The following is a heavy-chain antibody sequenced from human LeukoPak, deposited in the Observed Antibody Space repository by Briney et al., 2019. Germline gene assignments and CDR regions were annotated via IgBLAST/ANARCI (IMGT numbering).Heavy chain of an antibody. CDR1: GYIFSTYW. V-gene: IGHV5-51*01. D-gene: IGHD3-22*01. CDR3: ARPNITSYYDSRGSDAFDV. CDR2: IYPGDSDT. J-gene: IGHJ3*01. Sequence: GESLKISCKGSGYIFSTYWIAWVRQVPGKGLEWMGIIYPGDSDTRYSPSFQGRVTISADKSVSTAYLHWSSLKASDTAIYYCARPNITSYYDSRGSDAFDVWGQGTMVTVSS.